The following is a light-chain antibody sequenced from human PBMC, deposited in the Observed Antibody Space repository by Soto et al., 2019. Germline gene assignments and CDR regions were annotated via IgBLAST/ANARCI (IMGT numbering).Light chain of an antibody. Sequence: DIQMTQSPSYLSASVGDRVTITCRASQSISTYVNWYQQKPGKAPQLLIHAASSLQGGVPSRLSGSVYGTDFTLTISSLHPEDFATYYCQHSYSIPYVFGQATKLEIE. J-gene: IGKJ2*01. CDR1: QSISTY. CDR3: QHSYSIPYV. CDR2: AAS. V-gene: IGKV1-39*01.